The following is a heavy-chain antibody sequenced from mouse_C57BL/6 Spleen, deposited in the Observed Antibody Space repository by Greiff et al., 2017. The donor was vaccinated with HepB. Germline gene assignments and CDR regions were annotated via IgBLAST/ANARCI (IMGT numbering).Heavy chain of an antibody. CDR1: GYAFSSSW. CDR2: IYPGDGDT. V-gene: IGHV1-82*01. J-gene: IGHJ1*03. D-gene: IGHD3-1*01. CDR3: AREAGRGYFDV. Sequence: VQLQQSGPELVKPGASVKISCKASGYAFSSSWMNWVKQRPGKGLEWIGRIYPGDGDTNYNGKFKGKATLTADKSSSTAYMQLSSLTSEDSAVYFCAREAGRGYFDVWGTGTTVTVSS.